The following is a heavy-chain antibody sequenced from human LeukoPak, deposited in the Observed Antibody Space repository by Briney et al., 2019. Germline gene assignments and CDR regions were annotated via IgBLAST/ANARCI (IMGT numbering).Heavy chain of an antibody. CDR3: ARGATRFDP. J-gene: IGHJ5*02. CDR1: GGSVSSGSYY. V-gene: IGHV4-61*01. Sequence: PSETLSLTCTVSGGSVSSGSYYWSWIRQPPGKGLEWIGYIYYSGSTNYNPSLKSRVTISVDTSKNQFSLKLSSVTAADTAVYYCARGATRFDPWGQGTLVTVSS. CDR2: IYYSGST.